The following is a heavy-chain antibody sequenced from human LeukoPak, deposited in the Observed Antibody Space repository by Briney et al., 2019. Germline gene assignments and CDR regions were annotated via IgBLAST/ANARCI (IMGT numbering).Heavy chain of an antibody. J-gene: IGHJ4*02. Sequence: SETLSLTCTVSGGSISSSSYYWGWIRQPPGKGLEWIGSIYYSGSTYYNPSLKSRVTISVDTSKNQFSLKLSSVTAADTAVYYCARQVTLIVVVIDKTDYWGQGTLVTVSS. CDR3: ARQVTLIVVVIDKTDY. CDR1: GGSISSSSYY. CDR2: IYYSGST. D-gene: IGHD3-22*01. V-gene: IGHV4-39*01.